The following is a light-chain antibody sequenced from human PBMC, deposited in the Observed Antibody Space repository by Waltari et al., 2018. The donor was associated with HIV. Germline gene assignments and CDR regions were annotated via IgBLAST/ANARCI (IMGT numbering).Light chain of an antibody. J-gene: IGLJ2*01. CDR3: LLTYGEDVV. CDR1: TGVAPRGPR. V-gene: IGLV7-46*01. CDR2: DSN. Sequence: QPVVTPEPSLTVSPGEPVILTCPSRTGVAPRGPRPYWFQVRPGHAPKTLIFDSNNRYSWTPARFAGSFVGGKAALTLTGAQPEDEANYYCLLTYGEDVVFGGGTKLTVL.